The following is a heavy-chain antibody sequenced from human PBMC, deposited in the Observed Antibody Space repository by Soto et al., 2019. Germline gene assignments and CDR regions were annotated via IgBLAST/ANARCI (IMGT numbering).Heavy chain of an antibody. Sequence: SVKVSCKAPGGTFSSYAISWVRQAPGQGLEWMGGIIPIFGTANYAQKFQGRVTITADESTSTAYMELSSLRSEDTAVYYCARSYSLRGIAAAGRAPWSDPWGQGTLVTVSS. CDR2: IIPIFGTA. CDR3: ARSYSLRGIAAAGRAPWSDP. CDR1: GGTFSSYA. V-gene: IGHV1-69*13. J-gene: IGHJ5*02. D-gene: IGHD6-13*01.